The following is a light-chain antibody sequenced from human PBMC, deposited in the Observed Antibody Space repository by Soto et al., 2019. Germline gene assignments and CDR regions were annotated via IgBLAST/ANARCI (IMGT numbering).Light chain of an antibody. CDR1: QDVSTW. J-gene: IGKJ4*01. CDR2: AAS. CDR3: MQRIEFPLT. V-gene: IGKV1-12*01. Sequence: DIQMTQSPSSVSASVGDTVTITCRASQDVSTWLAWYQQRPGKAPNLLIYAASSLQIGVPDRFSGSGSGTDFTLKISRVEAEDVGVYYCMQRIEFPLTFGGGTKVEIK.